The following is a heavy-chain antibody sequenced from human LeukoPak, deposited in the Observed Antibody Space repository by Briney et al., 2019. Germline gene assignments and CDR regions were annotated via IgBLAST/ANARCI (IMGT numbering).Heavy chain of an antibody. Sequence: ASVKVSCKASGYTFTCYYMHWVRQAPGQGLEWMGWINPNSGGTNYAQKFQGRVTMTRDTSISTAYMELSRLRSDDTAVYYCARVWGTAMAFDYWGQGTLVTVSS. V-gene: IGHV1-2*02. CDR2: INPNSGGT. J-gene: IGHJ4*02. D-gene: IGHD5-18*01. CDR3: ARVWGTAMAFDY. CDR1: GYTFTCYY.